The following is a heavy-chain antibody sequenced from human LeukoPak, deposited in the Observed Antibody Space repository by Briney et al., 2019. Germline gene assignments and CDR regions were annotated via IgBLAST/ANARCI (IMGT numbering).Heavy chain of an antibody. CDR2: ISGSGGST. CDR1: GFTFSSYG. V-gene: IGHV3-23*01. CDR3: AKVYDSSGYYYTSLRY. D-gene: IGHD3-22*01. Sequence: GGSLRLSCAASGFTFSSYGMSWVRQAPGKGLEWVSAISGSGGSTYYADSVKGRFTISRNNSKNTLYLQMNSLRAEDTAVYYCAKVYDSSGYYYTSLRYWGQGTLVTVSS. J-gene: IGHJ4*02.